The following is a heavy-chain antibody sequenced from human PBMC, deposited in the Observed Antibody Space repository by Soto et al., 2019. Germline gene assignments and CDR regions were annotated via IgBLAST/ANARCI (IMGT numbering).Heavy chain of an antibody. CDR3: ARDSGLLYGDYETRPFDY. V-gene: IGHV4-34*01. Sequence: QVQLQQWGAGLLKPSETLSLTCAVYGGSFSGYYWSWIRQPPGKGLEWIGEINHSGSTNYNPSLKSRVTISVDTSKNQFSLKLSSVTAADTAVYYCARDSGLLYGDYETRPFDYWGQGTLVTVS. D-gene: IGHD4-17*01. CDR2: INHSGST. CDR1: GGSFSGYY. J-gene: IGHJ4*02.